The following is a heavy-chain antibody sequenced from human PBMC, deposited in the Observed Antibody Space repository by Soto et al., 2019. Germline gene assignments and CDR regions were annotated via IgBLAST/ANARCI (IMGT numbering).Heavy chain of an antibody. V-gene: IGHV3-30*18. CDR3: AKENRGPLDY. Sequence: GGSLRLSCAASGFTFSRFGMHWVRQAPGKGLEWVAAISYDGSNEYYADSVKGRFTISRDNSKNTLYLQMNGLRAEDTAVYYCAKENRGPLDYWGQGTPVTVSS. CDR2: ISYDGSNE. J-gene: IGHJ4*02. CDR1: GFTFSRFG.